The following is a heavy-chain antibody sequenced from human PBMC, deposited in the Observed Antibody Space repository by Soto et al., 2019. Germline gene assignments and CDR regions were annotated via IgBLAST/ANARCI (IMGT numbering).Heavy chain of an antibody. V-gene: IGHV1-18*01. CDR1: GYSLRNYA. Sequence: QVQLVQSGPEVKKPGASVRVSCKASGYSLRNYAFAWVRQAPGQGLEWMAWLSGYNGDTQYAPKFQGRVSLTTDTSTSTAYMDLRTLRYDDTAVYYCARVDSTSATRGWFDAWGQGTLVTVSS. J-gene: IGHJ5*02. D-gene: IGHD2-15*01. CDR3: ARVDSTSATRGWFDA. CDR2: LSGYNGDT.